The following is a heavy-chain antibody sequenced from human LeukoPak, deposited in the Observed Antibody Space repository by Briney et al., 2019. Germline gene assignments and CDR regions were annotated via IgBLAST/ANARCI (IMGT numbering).Heavy chain of an antibody. CDR3: ARAVKQRFAYSSSVGIDY. Sequence: PSETLSLTCTVSGGSISSGGYYWSWIRQHPGKGLEWIGYIYYSGSTYYNPSLKSRVTISVDTSKNQFSLKLSSVTAADTAVYYCARAVKQRFAYSSSVGIDYRGQGTLVTVSS. D-gene: IGHD6-6*01. V-gene: IGHV4-31*03. CDR1: GGSISSGGYY. CDR2: IYYSGST. J-gene: IGHJ4*02.